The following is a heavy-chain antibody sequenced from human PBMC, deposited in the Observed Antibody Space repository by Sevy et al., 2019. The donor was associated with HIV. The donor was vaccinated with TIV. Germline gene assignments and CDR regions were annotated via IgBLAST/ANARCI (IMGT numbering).Heavy chain of an antibody. J-gene: IGHJ4*02. V-gene: IGHV3-30*02. Sequence: GGSLRLSCAASGFTFSSYGMHWVRQAPGKGLEWVAFIWYDGSNKYYADSVKGRFTISRDNSKNTLYLQMNSLRAEDTAVYYCAKITTVTTWKDFDYWGQGTLVTVSS. CDR1: GFTFSSYG. D-gene: IGHD4-17*01. CDR2: IWYDGSNK. CDR3: AKITTVTTWKDFDY.